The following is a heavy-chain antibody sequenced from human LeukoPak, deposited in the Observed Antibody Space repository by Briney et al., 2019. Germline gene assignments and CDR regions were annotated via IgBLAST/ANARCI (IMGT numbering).Heavy chain of an antibody. CDR1: GYTFTGYF. V-gene: IGHV1-2*06. D-gene: IGHD3-3*01. CDR3: ARDLEFPDY. J-gene: IGHJ4*02. Sequence: GASVKVSCKASGYTFTGYFMHWVRQAPGQGLEWMGRINPDSGATNYVQKFQGRVTMATDTSTSTAYMELRSLTSDDTAVYYCARDLEFPDYWGQGTLVTVSS. CDR2: INPDSGAT.